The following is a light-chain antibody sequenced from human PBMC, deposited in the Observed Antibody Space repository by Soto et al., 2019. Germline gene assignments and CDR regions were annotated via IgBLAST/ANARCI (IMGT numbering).Light chain of an antibody. CDR3: QHYSSYSLLT. CDR1: QSISTC. J-gene: IGKJ4*01. Sequence: IQMTQSPSTLSASVGDRVTITCRFSQSISTCLAWYQQKPGQAPKVLIYDASTLEGGVPSRFSGSGSGTEFTLTISSLQPDDFATYYCQHYSSYSLLTFGGGTKVDIK. CDR2: DAS. V-gene: IGKV1-5*01.